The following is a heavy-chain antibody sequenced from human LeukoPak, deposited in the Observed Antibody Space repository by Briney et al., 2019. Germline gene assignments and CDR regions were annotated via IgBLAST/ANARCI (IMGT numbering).Heavy chain of an antibody. CDR2: IYYSGST. CDR1: GGSISSYY. D-gene: IGHD3-16*01. Sequence: SETLSLTCTVSGGSISSYYWSWIRQPPGKGLEWIGYIYYSGSTNYNPSLKSRVTISVDRSKNQFSLEINYVSPEDTAIYYCARDMGSYGHPFSFDYWGQGTLVTVSS. J-gene: IGHJ4*02. CDR3: ARDMGSYGHPFSFDY. V-gene: IGHV4-59*12.